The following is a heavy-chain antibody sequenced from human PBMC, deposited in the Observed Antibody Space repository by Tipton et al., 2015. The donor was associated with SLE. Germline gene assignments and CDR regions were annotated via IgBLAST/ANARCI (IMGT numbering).Heavy chain of an antibody. Sequence: QLVQSGAEVKKPGASVKVACKASGYRFISYGITWVRQAPGQGLEWMGWITPKNGNTKYAQKVQGRVTMTTDTSTSTAYMELRSLRSNDTAVYYCARIGEVYYYNMDVWGKGTPVTVSS. CDR1: GYRFISYG. V-gene: IGHV1-18*01. CDR3: ARIGEVYYYNMDV. CDR2: ITPKNGNT. D-gene: IGHD3-10*01. J-gene: IGHJ6*03.